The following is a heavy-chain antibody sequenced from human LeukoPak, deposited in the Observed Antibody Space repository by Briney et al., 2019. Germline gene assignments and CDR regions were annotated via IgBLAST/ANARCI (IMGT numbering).Heavy chain of an antibody. Sequence: RPGGSLRLSCAASGFTFSSYEMNWVRQAPGKGLEWVSYISSSGSTIYYADSVKGRFTISRDNAKNSLYLQMNSLRSEDTAVYYCAAGQAYYDFWSGYRKTNYYYYYMDVWGKGTTVTVSS. V-gene: IGHV3-48*03. CDR1: GFTFSSYE. CDR3: AAGQAYYDFWSGYRKTNYYYYYMDV. CDR2: ISSSGSTI. D-gene: IGHD3-3*01. J-gene: IGHJ6*03.